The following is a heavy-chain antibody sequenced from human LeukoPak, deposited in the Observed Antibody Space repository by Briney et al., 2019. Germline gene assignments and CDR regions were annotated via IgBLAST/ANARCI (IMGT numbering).Heavy chain of an antibody. D-gene: IGHD5-18*01. Sequence: PSETLSLTCTVSGGSISSYYWSWIRQPPGKGLEWIGYIYYSGSTNYNPSLKSRVTISVDTSKNQFSLKLSSVTAADTAVYYCARSYSYGYDFDYWGQGTLVTVSS. J-gene: IGHJ4*02. CDR2: IYYSGST. V-gene: IGHV4-59*08. CDR1: GGSISSYY. CDR3: ARSYSYGYDFDY.